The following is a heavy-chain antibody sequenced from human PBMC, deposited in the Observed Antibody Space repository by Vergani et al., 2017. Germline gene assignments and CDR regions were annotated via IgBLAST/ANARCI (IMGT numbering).Heavy chain of an antibody. CDR1: GGSLTPYY. J-gene: IGHJ3*01. CDR2: IYFNGRT. CDR3: VRDTRRYFLDSIDXGDSDSPPFVPAV. D-gene: IGHD3-9*01. V-gene: IGHV4-59*01. Sequence: QLQLQESGPGLVRPSETLCLTCTVSGGSLTPYYWSWIRQSPGKGLEWIGNIYFNGRTKYNPSLKSRVTISADTSKAQLSLRLTSMSAADTAVYYCVRDTRRYFLDSIDXGDSDSPPFVPAVWGLGTLVIVSS.